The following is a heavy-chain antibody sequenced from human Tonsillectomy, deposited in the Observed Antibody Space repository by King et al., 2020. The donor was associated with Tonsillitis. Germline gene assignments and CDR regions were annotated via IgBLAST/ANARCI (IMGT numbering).Heavy chain of an antibody. J-gene: IGHJ4*02. CDR3: ARDSYSSGWEFDY. Sequence: VQLQESGPGLVKPSETLSLTCTVSGGSISSYYSSWIRQPPGKGLEWIGYIYYSGSTNYNPSLKSRVTISVDTSKNQFSLKLSSVTAADTAVYYCARDSYSSGWEFDYWGQGTLVTVSS. CDR2: IYYSGST. CDR1: GGSISSYY. V-gene: IGHV4-59*01. D-gene: IGHD6-19*01.